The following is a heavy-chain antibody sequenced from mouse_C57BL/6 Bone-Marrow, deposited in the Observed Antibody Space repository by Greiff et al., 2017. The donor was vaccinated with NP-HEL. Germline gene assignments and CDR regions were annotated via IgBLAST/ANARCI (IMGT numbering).Heavy chain of an antibody. D-gene: IGHD2-1*01. CDR1: GFSLTSYG. CDR2: IWSGGST. J-gene: IGHJ1*03. V-gene: IGHV2-2*01. CDR3: ARRGNYDPFDV. Sequence: QVQLQQSGPGLVQPSQSLSITCTVSGFSLTSYGVHWVRQSPGKGLEWLGVIWSGGSTDYNAAFISRLSISKDNSKSQVFFKMNSLQADDTAIYYCARRGNYDPFDVWGTGTTVTVSS.